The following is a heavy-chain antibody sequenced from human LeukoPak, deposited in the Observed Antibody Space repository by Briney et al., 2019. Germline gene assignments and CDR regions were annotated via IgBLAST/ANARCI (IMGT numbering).Heavy chain of an antibody. CDR1: GGSFSGYY. J-gene: IGHJ4*02. V-gene: IGHV4-34*01. CDR3: ARLLYCSSTSCYRGFSGSY. D-gene: IGHD2-2*02. Sequence: SETLSLTCAVYGGSFSGYYWSWIRQPPGKGLEWIGEINHSGSTNYNPSLKSRVTISVDMSKNQFSLKLSSVTAADTAVYYCARLLYCSSTSCYRGFSGSYWGQGTLVTVSS. CDR2: INHSGST.